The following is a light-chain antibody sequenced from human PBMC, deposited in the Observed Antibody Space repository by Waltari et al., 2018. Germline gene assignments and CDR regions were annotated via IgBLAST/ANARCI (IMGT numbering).Light chain of an antibody. CDR2: RDS. V-gene: IGLV3-9*01. CDR1: KIGVRN. J-gene: IGLJ2*01. CDR3: QVWDSDTAHVI. Sequence: SYDLTQPLSVSVALGQTATITCDGDKIGVRNVHWYQQRLGQAPVLVIYRDSNRPSGIPERLSGSNSGHTATLTISRAQAGDEADYFCQVWDSDTAHVIFGGGTKLTV.